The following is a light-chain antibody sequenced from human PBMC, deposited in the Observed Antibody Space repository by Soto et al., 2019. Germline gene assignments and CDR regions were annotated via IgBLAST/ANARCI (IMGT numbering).Light chain of an antibody. Sequence: EIVMTQSPATLSVSPGERATLSCRASQSVGSDLAWYQQKPGQAPRLLIYDASNRAAGIPARFSGSGSGTDFTLTISSLEPEDFAVYYCQQRSNWPITFGQGTRLEN. CDR1: QSVGSD. J-gene: IGKJ5*01. CDR2: DAS. V-gene: IGKV3-11*01. CDR3: QQRSNWPIT.